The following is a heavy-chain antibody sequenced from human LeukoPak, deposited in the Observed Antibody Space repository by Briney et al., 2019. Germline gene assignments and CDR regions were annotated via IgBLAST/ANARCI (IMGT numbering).Heavy chain of an antibody. CDR3: AKDRYDILTGYHFDY. CDR2: ISYDGSNK. J-gene: IGHJ4*02. CDR1: GFTFRSYG. Sequence: PGRSLRLSCAASGFTFRSYGMHWVREAPGKGLEGVAVISYDGSNKYYADSVKGRLTISRDNSKNTLYLQMNSLRAEDTAVYYCAKDRYDILTGYHFDYWGQGTLVTVSS. V-gene: IGHV3-30*18. D-gene: IGHD3-9*01.